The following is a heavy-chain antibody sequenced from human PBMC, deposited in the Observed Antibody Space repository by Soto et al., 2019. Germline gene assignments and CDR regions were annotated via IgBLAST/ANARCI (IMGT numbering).Heavy chain of an antibody. V-gene: IGHV1-18*01. CDR2: ISAYNGNT. J-gene: IGHJ6*02. CDR1: GYTFTSYG. Sequence: ASVKVSCKASGYTFTSYGISWVRQAPGQGLEWMGWISAYNGNTNYAQKLQGRVTMTTDTSTSTAYIELRSLRSDDTAVYYCARVGEDYYDSSGYFPGNGMDVWGQGTTVTVSS. D-gene: IGHD3-22*01. CDR3: ARVGEDYYDSSGYFPGNGMDV.